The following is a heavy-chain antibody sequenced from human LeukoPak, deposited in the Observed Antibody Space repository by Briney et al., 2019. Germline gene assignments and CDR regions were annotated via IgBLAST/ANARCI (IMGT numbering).Heavy chain of an antibody. CDR3: ARGLSYAVAYGDY. V-gene: IGHV3-30*03. J-gene: IGHJ4*02. D-gene: IGHD6-19*01. CDR1: GFTFSSYG. CDR2: ISYDGSNK. Sequence: GRSLRLSFAASGFTFSSYGMHWVRQAPGKGLEWVAVISYDGSNKYYADSAKGRFTISRDNSKNTLYLQMNSLRAEDTAVYYCARGLSYAVAYGDYWGQGTLVTVSS.